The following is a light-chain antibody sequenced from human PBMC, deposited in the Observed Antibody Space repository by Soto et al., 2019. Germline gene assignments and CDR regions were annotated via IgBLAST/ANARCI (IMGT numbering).Light chain of an antibody. J-gene: IGKJ2*01. CDR3: QQYKNWPPWYT. CDR2: EAS. CDR1: QSIGSS. V-gene: IGKV3-15*01. Sequence: IVMTQSPDTLSLSPGERATLSCRASQSIGSSLAWYQQKPGQAPRLLIYEASTRATGIPAKFSGSGSGTEFTLTISSLQSEDFAVYYCQQYKNWPPWYTFGLGTKLKIK.